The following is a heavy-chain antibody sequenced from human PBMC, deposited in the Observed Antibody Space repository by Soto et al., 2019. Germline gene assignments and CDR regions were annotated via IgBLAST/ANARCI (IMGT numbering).Heavy chain of an antibody. CDR3: AKVREGYYYYYGMDV. CDR1: GFTFSSYA. V-gene: IGHV3-23*01. CDR2: ISGSGGST. Sequence: GGSLRLSCAASGFTFSSYAKSWVRQAPGKGLEWVSAISGSGGSTYYADSVKGRFTISRDNSKNTLYLQMNSLRAEDTAVYYCAKVREGYYYYYGMDVWGQGTTVTVSS. J-gene: IGHJ6*02.